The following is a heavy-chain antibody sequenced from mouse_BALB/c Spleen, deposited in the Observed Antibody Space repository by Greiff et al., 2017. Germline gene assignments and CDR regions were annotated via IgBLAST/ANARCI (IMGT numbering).Heavy chain of an antibody. CDR2: IDTSDSYT. CDR3: ARWEDFDY. D-gene: IGHD4-1*01. CDR1: GYTFTDYW. J-gene: IGHJ2*01. Sequence: VQLQQSGAELVMPGASVKMSCKASGYTFTDYWMHWVKQRPGQGLEWIGAIDTSDSYTSYNQKFKGKATLTVDESSSTAYMQLSSLTAEDSAVYYCARWEDFDYWGQGTTLTVSS. V-gene: IGHV1-69*01.